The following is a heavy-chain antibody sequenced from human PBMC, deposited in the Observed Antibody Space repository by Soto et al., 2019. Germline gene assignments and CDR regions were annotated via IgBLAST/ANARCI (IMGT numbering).Heavy chain of an antibody. V-gene: IGHV3-21*01. CDR2: ILSSSGSI. D-gene: IGHD6-6*01. CDR3: ARDSGEKLVRRGFYYYYMDV. Sequence: EVQLVESGGGLVKPGGSLRLSCAASGVTFSSFSFNWVRQAPGKGLEWVSFILSSSGSIYYADSVKGRFTISRDNAKNSLYLQMNSLKDEATAVYYCARDSGEKLVRRGFYYYYMDVWGKGTTVTVSS. J-gene: IGHJ6*03. CDR1: GVTFSSFS.